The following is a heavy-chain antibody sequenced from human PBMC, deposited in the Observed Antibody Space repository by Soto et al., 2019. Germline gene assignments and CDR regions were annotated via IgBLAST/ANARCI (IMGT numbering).Heavy chain of an antibody. Sequence: QVQLVQSGGEVKKPGASVKVSCKASGYTFTIYGINWVRQAPGQGLEWMGWISPDNGNTNYAQKLQGRVTMTTDTSTSTAYMELRSLRSDATAVYYCARALGYSGYAGMDVWGQGTTVIVSS. CDR1: GYTFTIYG. J-gene: IGHJ6*02. V-gene: IGHV1-18*01. D-gene: IGHD5-12*01. CDR3: ARALGYSGYAGMDV. CDR2: ISPDNGNT.